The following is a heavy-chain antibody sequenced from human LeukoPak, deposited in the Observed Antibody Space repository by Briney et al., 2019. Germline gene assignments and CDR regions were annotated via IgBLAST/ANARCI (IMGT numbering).Heavy chain of an antibody. V-gene: IGHV3-23*01. CDR3: AKRRGLELLYYYYMDV. J-gene: IGHJ6*03. Sequence: GGSLRLSCAASGFTFSSYGMSWVRQAPGKGLEWVSAISGSGGSIYYADSVKGRFTISRDNSKNTLYLQMNSLRAEDTAVYYCAKRRGLELLYYYYMDVWGKGTTVTISS. CDR2: ISGSGGSI. D-gene: IGHD1-7*01. CDR1: GFTFSSYG.